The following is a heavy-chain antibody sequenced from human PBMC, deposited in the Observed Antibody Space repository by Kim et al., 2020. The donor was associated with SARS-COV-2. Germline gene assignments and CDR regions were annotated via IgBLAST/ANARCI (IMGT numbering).Heavy chain of an antibody. Sequence: GGSLRLSCAASGFTFSSYGMHWVRQAPGKGLERVAVISYDGSNKYYADSVKGRFTISRDNSKNTLYLQMNSLRAEDTAVYYCARGAVAGDDAFDIWGQG. CDR1: GFTFSSYG. CDR3: ARGAVAGDDAFDI. CDR2: ISYDGSNK. D-gene: IGHD6-19*01. V-gene: IGHV3-30*03. J-gene: IGHJ3*02.